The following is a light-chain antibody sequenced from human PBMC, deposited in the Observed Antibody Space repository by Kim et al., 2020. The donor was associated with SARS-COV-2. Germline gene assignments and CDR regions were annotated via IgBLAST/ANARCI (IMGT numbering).Light chain of an antibody. CDR2: AAS. CDR3: LQDYNYPWA. J-gene: IGKJ1*01. Sequence: AIQMTQSPSSLSASVGDRVTITCRASQGIRNDLAWYQQKPGKAPKLLIYAASSLQSGVPSRFSGIGSGTDFTLTISSLQPEDFATYYCLQDYNYPWAFGQGTKVEIK. CDR1: QGIRND. V-gene: IGKV1-6*01.